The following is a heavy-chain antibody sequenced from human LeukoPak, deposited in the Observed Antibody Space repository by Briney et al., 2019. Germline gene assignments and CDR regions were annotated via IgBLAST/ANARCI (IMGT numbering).Heavy chain of an antibody. CDR1: GFIFSNFG. CDR2: ISGSSSNI. CDR3: ARDHYYDSSGYPGFDY. V-gene: IGHV3-21*04. J-gene: IGHJ4*02. D-gene: IGHD3-22*01. Sequence: PGGSLRLSCAASGFIFSNFGMSWVRQAPGKGLEWVSSISGSSSNIYYADSVKGRFTISRDNSKNTLYLQMNSLRAEDTAVYYCARDHYYDSSGYPGFDYWGQGTLVTVSS.